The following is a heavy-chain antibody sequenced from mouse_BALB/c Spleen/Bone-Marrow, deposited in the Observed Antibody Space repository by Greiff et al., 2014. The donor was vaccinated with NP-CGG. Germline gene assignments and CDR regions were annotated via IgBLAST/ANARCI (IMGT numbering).Heavy chain of an antibody. J-gene: IGHJ2*01. Sequence: VQLKESGAELVKPGASVKLSCTASGFNIKDTYIHWVKQRPEQGLEWIGRIDPANADTKYGPKFQGKATITADTSSNTVYLQFISLTSEDTAVYYCVRAAGTFDYWGQGTTLTVSS. CDR3: VRAAGTFDY. CDR1: GFNIKDTY. CDR2: IDPANADT. V-gene: IGHV14-3*02. D-gene: IGHD4-1*01.